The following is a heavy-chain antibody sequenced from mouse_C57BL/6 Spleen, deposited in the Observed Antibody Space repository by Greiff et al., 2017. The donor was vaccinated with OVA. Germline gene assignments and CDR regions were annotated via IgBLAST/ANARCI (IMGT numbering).Heavy chain of an antibody. V-gene: IGHV5-17*01. CDR3: ARAVTRAWFAY. CDR1: GFTFSDYG. Sequence: EVQLQESGGGLVKPGGSLKLSCAASGFTFSDYGMHWVRQAPEKGLEWVAYISSGSSTIYYADTVKGRFTISRDNAKNTLFLQMTSLRSEDTAMYYCARAVTRAWFAYWGQGTLVTVSA. J-gene: IGHJ3*01. D-gene: IGHD2-13*01. CDR2: ISSGSSTI.